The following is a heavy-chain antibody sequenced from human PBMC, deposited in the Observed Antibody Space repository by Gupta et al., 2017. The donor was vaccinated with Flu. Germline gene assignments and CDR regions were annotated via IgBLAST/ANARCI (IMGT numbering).Heavy chain of an antibody. Sequence: EVQLLESGGGLVQPGGSLRLSCAASGFTFSSYAMSWVRQAPGKGLEWVSAISGSGGSTYYADSVKGRFTISRDNSKNTLYLQMNSLRAEDTAVYYCAKVGGGIDDYYYGMDVWGQGTTVTVSS. CDR3: AKVGGGIDDYYYGMDV. CDR2: ISGSGGST. D-gene: IGHD2-15*01. J-gene: IGHJ6*02. CDR1: GFTFSSYA. V-gene: IGHV3-23*01.